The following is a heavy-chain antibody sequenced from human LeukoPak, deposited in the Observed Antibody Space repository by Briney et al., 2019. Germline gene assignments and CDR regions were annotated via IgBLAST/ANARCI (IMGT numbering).Heavy chain of an antibody. V-gene: IGHV3-30*02. CDR1: GFTFNTYG. J-gene: IGHJ5*02. CDR2: IRSDGSNK. Sequence: GGSLRLSCAASGFTFNTYGMHWVRQAPGKGLEWVAFIRSDGSNKNYADSVKGRFTISRDNSKNTLYLQMNSLRPDDTAVYYCAKDYSKTSYYGSGTYYRPNWFDPWGQGTLVTVSS. CDR3: AKDYSKTSYYGSGTYYRPNWFDP. D-gene: IGHD3-10*01.